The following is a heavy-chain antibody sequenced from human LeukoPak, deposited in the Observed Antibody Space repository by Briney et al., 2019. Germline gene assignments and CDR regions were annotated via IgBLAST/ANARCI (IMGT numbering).Heavy chain of an antibody. V-gene: IGHV3-53*01. CDR2: IYSGGST. CDR3: ARGLWARGDAFDI. Sequence: GGSLRLSCAASGFTVSSNYMSWVRQAPGKGLEWVSVIYSGGSTYYADSVKGRFTISRDNSKNTLYLQMNSLRAEDTAVYYCARGLWARGDAFDIWGQGTMVTVSS. D-gene: IGHD1-26*01. CDR1: GFTVSSNY. J-gene: IGHJ3*02.